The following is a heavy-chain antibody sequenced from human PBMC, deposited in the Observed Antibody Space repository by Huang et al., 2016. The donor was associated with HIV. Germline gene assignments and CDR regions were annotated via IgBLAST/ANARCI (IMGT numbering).Heavy chain of an antibody. CDR3: AHSAYDTSGYFFRMHFDF. Sequence: QITLKESGPTLVKPTQTLTLTCTFSGFSLSAGEVGVGRLRHPPGKALEWRALIYWDDVRRYSPSLTSMLNITKDSSINQVVLTMTNMDPMDTATYYCAHSAYDTSGYFFRMHFDFWGQGTLVTVSS. J-gene: IGHJ4*02. CDR1: GFSLSAGEVG. D-gene: IGHD3-22*01. V-gene: IGHV2-5*02. CDR2: IYWDDVR.